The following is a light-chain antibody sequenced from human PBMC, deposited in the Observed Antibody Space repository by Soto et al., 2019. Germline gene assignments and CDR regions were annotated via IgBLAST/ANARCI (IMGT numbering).Light chain of an antibody. J-gene: IGKJ1*01. CDR1: QSVSSSY. V-gene: IGKV3-20*01. Sequence: EIVLTQSPGTLSLSPGERATLSCRASQSVSSSYLAWYQQKPGQAPRLLIYASSSRATGIPDRFSGSGSGTDFTLTISRLEPEDFAVYYFQQYDSSPWTFGQGTKVEIK. CDR3: QQYDSSPWT. CDR2: ASS.